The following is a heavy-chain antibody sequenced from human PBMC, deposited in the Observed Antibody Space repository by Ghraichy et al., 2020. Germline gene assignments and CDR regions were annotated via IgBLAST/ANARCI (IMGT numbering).Heavy chain of an antibody. D-gene: IGHD6-13*01. CDR3: ARDRSDSNNWYSSAPEGY. Sequence: GGSLRLSCVASGFTFSNYNMNWVRQAPGKGLEWLSYISSSSTTIYYAGSVRGRFTISRDNAKDSLYLQMNSLRDEDTAVYYCARDRSDSNNWYSSAPEGYWGQGTLVTVSS. CDR1: GFTFSNYN. CDR2: ISSSSTTI. V-gene: IGHV3-48*02. J-gene: IGHJ4*02.